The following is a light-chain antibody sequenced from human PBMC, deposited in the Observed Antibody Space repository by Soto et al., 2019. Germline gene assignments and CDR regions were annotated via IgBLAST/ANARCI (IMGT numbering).Light chain of an antibody. CDR1: QTISDY. Sequence: EIVLTQSPATLSLSPGERATLSCRASQTISDYLAWYQQKPGQAPRILIYDASKRATGVPARFSGSGSGTAFTLTISSLEPDDFAVYYCQQRGNWPLTFGGGTKVEI. J-gene: IGKJ4*01. CDR3: QQRGNWPLT. CDR2: DAS. V-gene: IGKV3-11*01.